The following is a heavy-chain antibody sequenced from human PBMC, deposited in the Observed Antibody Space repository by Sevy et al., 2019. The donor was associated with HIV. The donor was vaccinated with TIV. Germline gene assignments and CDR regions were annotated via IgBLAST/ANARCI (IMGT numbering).Heavy chain of an antibody. J-gene: IGHJ4*02. CDR3: VTRGGLVGATDFDY. CDR2: ISGNGGST. D-gene: IGHD1-26*01. V-gene: IGHV3-64D*06. Sequence: GGSLRLSCSASVFTFSSYPRHWVRQAPGKGLEYVSLISGNGGSTYYADSVKGRFTISRDNFKKTLYLQMSSLRAEDTAVYYCVTRGGLVGATDFDYWGQGTRVTVSS. CDR1: VFTFSSYP.